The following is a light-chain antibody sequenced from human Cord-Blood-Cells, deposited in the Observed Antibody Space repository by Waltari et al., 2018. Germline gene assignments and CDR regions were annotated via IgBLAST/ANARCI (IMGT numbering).Light chain of an antibody. CDR2: AAS. CDR3: QQYYSYPRT. V-gene: IGKV1-8*01. Sequence: AIRMTQSPSSFSASTGDRVTITCRASQGISSYLAWYQQKPGKAPKLLIYAASNLQSGVPSRFSGSGSGTDFTLTISCLQSEDFATYYCQQYYSYPRTFGPGTKVDIK. CDR1: QGISSY. J-gene: IGKJ3*01.